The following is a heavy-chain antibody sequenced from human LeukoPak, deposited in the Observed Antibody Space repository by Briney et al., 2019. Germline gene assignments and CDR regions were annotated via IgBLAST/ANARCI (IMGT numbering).Heavy chain of an antibody. Sequence: PSETLSLTCTVSGGSISSYYWSWIRQPPGKRLEWIGYIYHSGSTNYNSSIKSRVTISVDTSKNQFSLKLSSVTAADTAVYYCARHAAFAEYQSHLTHFDYWGQGTLVTVSS. D-gene: IGHD2-2*01. V-gene: IGHV4-59*08. CDR3: ARHAAFAEYQSHLTHFDY. CDR1: GGSISSYY. J-gene: IGHJ4*02. CDR2: IYHSGST.